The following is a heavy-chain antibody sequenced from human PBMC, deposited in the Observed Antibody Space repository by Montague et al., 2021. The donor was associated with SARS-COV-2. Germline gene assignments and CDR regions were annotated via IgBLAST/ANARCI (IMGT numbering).Heavy chain of an antibody. CDR3: SRGRWYSAGNYLPDY. CDR1: GFSLSINGVG. V-gene: IGHV2-5*02. D-gene: IGHD3-10*01. Sequence: PALVKPTQTLTLTCTFSGFSLSINGVGVGWIRQPPGKALEWLAMIYWDDNPHYSPSLKSRLIITKDTSKNQVVLTMTNMDPVDTATYYCSRGRWYSAGNYLPDYWGQGTLVTVSS. J-gene: IGHJ4*02. CDR2: IYWDDNP.